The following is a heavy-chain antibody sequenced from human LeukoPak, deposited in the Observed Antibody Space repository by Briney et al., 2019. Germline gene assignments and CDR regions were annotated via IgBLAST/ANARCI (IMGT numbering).Heavy chain of an antibody. CDR3: ARDVATVVTGYMDV. Sequence: SETLSLTCTVSGGSISSGGYYWSWIRQHPGKGLEWIGYIYYSGSTYYNPSLKSRVTISVDTSKNQFSLKLNSVTAADTAVYYCARDVATVVTGYMDVWGKGTTVTVSS. J-gene: IGHJ6*03. V-gene: IGHV4-31*03. D-gene: IGHD4-23*01. CDR1: GGSISSGGYY. CDR2: IYYSGST.